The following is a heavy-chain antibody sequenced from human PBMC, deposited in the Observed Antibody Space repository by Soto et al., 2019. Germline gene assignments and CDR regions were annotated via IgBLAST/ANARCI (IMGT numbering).Heavy chain of an antibody. CDR3: AKNEGGLLYYYYMDV. Sequence: GGSLRLSCAGSGFTFSSHSMNWVRQAPEKGLEWVSSISASGGNTYYADSVKGRFTISRDNSKNTLYLQMNSLRAEDTAVYYCAKNEGGLLYYYYMDVWGKGTTVTVSS. J-gene: IGHJ6*03. CDR1: GFTFSSHS. V-gene: IGHV3-23*01. D-gene: IGHD3-16*01. CDR2: ISASGGNT.